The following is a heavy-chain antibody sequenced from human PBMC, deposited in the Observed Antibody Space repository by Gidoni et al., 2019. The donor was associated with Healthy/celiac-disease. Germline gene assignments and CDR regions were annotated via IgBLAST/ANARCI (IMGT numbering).Heavy chain of an antibody. Sequence: QVQLVESGGGVVQPGRSLGLSCAASGFTFSSYGMHWVRQAPGKGLEWVAVISYDGSNKYYADSVKGRFTISRDNSKNTLYLQMNSLRAEDTAVYYCARAKGFRGYSYGYFDYWGQGTLVTVSS. J-gene: IGHJ4*02. D-gene: IGHD5-18*01. V-gene: IGHV3-30*03. CDR3: ARAKGFRGYSYGYFDY. CDR2: ISYDGSNK. CDR1: GFTFSSYG.